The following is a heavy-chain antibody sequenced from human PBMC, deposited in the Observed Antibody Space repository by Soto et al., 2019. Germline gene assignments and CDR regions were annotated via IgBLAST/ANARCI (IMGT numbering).Heavy chain of an antibody. V-gene: IGHV3-33*01. J-gene: IGHJ6*03. Sequence: QVQLVESGGGVVQPGRSLRLSCAASGFTFSSYGMHWVRQAPGKGLEWVAVIWYDGSNKYYADSVKGRFTISRDNSKNTLYLQMNSLRAEDTAVYYCARVPRYYDLWSGINYYMDVWGKGTTVTVSS. CDR3: ARVPRYYDLWSGINYYMDV. D-gene: IGHD3-3*01. CDR2: IWYDGSNK. CDR1: GFTFSSYG.